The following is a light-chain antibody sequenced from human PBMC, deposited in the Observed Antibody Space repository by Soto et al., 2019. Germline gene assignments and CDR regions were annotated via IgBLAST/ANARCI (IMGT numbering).Light chain of an antibody. CDR3: QQYGSSPPT. V-gene: IGKV3-20*01. Sequence: EIVLTQSPGTLSLSPGERATLSCRASQSVSSSYLAWYQQKPGQAPRLLIYGASSRATGIPDRFSGSGSGTDFTLTISGLEPEDFAVYSCQQYGSSPPTFGQGTKLEIK. CDR1: QSVSSSY. J-gene: IGKJ2*01. CDR2: GAS.